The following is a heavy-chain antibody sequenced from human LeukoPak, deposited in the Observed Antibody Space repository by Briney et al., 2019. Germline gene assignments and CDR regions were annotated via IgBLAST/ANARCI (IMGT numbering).Heavy chain of an antibody. CDR1: GYSFISQW. CDR2: IYPGDSDT. V-gene: IGHV5-51*01. CDR3: ANSGGENSNLGGFDY. D-gene: IGHD4-11*01. Sequence: GESLKISCKGSGYSFISQWIGWVRQMPGKGLEWMGIIYPGDSDTRYSPSFQGQVTISADKSISTAYLQWSSLKASATAMYYCANSGGENSNLGGFDYWGQGTLVTVSS. J-gene: IGHJ4*02.